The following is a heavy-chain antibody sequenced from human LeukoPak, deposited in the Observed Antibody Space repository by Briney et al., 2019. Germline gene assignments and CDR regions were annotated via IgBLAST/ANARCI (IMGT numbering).Heavy chain of an antibody. D-gene: IGHD3-10*01. J-gene: IGHJ4*02. CDR3: ARGEGRNSGTFDY. Sequence: GGSLRLSCAASGFTFSTYGMHWVRQAPGKGLEWVAVIWYDGSKKYYADSVKGRFTISRDNSKNTLYLRMNSLRAEDTAVYYCARGEGRNSGTFDYWGQGTLVTVSS. V-gene: IGHV3-33*01. CDR2: IWYDGSKK. CDR1: GFTFSTYG.